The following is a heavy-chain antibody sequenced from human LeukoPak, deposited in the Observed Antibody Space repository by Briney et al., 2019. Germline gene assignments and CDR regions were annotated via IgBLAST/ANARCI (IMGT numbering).Heavy chain of an antibody. D-gene: IGHD2-2*01. J-gene: IGHJ5*02. CDR2: IKQDGSEK. CDR3: ARHSNREYQLLKRDWFDP. V-gene: IGHV3-7*01. Sequence: AGGSLRLSCAASGFTFSSYWMSWVRQAPGKGLEWVANIKQDGSEKYYVDSVKGRFTISRDNAKNSLYLQMNSLRAEDTAVYYCARHSNREYQLLKRDWFDPWGQGTLVTVSS. CDR1: GFTFSSYW.